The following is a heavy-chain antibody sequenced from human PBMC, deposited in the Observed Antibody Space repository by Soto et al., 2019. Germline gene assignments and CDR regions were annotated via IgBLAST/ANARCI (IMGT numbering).Heavy chain of an antibody. J-gene: IGHJ4*02. CDR1: GLTFSSYA. D-gene: IGHD1-20*01. V-gene: IGHV3-23*01. Sequence: GGSLRLSCAASGLTFSSYAMSWVRQAPGKGLEWVSAISGSGGSTYYADSVKGRFTISRDNSKNTLYLQMNSLRAEDTAVYYCVKGAGITGTQYYFDYWGQGTLVTVSS. CDR2: ISGSGGST. CDR3: VKGAGITGTQYYFDY.